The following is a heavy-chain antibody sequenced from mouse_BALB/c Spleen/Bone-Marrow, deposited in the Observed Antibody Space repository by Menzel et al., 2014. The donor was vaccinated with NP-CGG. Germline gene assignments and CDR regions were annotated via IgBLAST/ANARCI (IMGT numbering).Heavy chain of an antibody. CDR3: AGRDGSTYYYAMDY. D-gene: IGHD1-1*01. J-gene: IGHJ4*01. Sequence: QVQLQQSGAELVRPGSSVKISCKASGYAFSNYWMNWVKQRPGQGLEWIGQIYPGDGDTNYNGKSKGKATLTADKSSSTAYMQLSSLTSEDSAVYFCAGRDGSTYYYAMDYWGQGTSVTVSS. CDR2: IYPGDGDT. V-gene: IGHV1-80*01. CDR1: GYAFSNYW.